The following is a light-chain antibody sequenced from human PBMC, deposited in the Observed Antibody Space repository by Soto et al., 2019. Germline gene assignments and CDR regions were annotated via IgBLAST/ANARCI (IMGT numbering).Light chain of an antibody. J-gene: IGKJ4*01. CDR2: DAS. Sequence: DIQMTQSPSSLSASVGDRVTITFQASQDISNYLNWYQQKPGKDPKLLIYDASNLETGVPSRFSGSGSGTDFTFTISSLQPEDIATYYCQQYDNLPLTFGGGTKLDIK. CDR3: QQYDNLPLT. CDR1: QDISNY. V-gene: IGKV1-33*01.